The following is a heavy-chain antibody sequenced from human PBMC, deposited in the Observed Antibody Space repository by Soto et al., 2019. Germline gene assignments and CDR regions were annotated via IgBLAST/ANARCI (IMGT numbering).Heavy chain of an antibody. J-gene: IGHJ6*04. CDR2: ISAYNGNT. D-gene: IGHD6-19*01. CDR1: GYTFTSYG. V-gene: IGHV1-18*01. CDR3: ARDKGDSSGWYFLYYYGMDV. Sequence: GASVKVSCKASGYTFTSYGISWVRQAPGQGLEWMGWISAYNGNTNYAQKLQGRVTMTTDTSTSTAYMGLRSLRSDDTAVYYCARDKGDSSGWYFLYYYGMDVWGKGTTVTVSS.